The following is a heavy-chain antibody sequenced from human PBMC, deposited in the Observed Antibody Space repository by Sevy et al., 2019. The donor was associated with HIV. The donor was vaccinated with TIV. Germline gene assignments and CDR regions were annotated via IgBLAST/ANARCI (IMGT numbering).Heavy chain of an antibody. D-gene: IGHD6-19*01. Sequence: GGSLRLSCAASGFTFDDYAMHWVRQAPGKGLEWVSGISWNSGSIGYADSVKGRFTIPRDNAKNSLYLQMNSLRAEDMALYYCAKAEYSSGWYGGYFDYWGQGTLVTVSS. CDR3: AKAEYSSGWYGGYFDY. J-gene: IGHJ4*02. CDR2: ISWNSGSI. V-gene: IGHV3-9*03. CDR1: GFTFDDYA.